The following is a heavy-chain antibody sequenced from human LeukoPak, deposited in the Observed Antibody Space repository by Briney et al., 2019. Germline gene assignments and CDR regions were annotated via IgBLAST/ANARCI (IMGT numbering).Heavy chain of an antibody. CDR2: ISSSGSTI. D-gene: IGHD6-19*01. Sequence: GGSLRLSCAASGYTFGDYYMNWIRQAPGKGLEGVSYISSSGSTIYYADSVKGRFTISRDNAKNSLYLQMNSLRAEDTAVYYCARDAIAVAGTGIDYWGQGTLVTVSS. CDR1: GYTFGDYY. J-gene: IGHJ4*02. V-gene: IGHV3-11*01. CDR3: ARDAIAVAGTGIDY.